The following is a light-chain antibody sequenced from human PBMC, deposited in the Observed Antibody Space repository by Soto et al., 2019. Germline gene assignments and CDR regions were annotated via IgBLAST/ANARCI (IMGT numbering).Light chain of an antibody. V-gene: IGKV3-15*01. J-gene: IGKJ2*01. CDR3: QQGHDWPLT. CDR2: GVS. CDR1: QSISGE. Sequence: EIVMTQSPATLSVSPGERAPLSCRASQSISGELAWYQQRPGQPPRRLIYGVSTRATGVPDRFSGSGSGSDFTLTSSGLQSEDFAVYYCQQGHDWPLTFGQGT.